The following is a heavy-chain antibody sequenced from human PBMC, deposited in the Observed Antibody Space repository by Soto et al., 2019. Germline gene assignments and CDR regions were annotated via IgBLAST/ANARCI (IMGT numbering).Heavy chain of an antibody. D-gene: IGHD2-2*01. J-gene: IGHJ4*02. CDR2: IYYSGST. Sequence: SETLSLTCTVSGGSISSGGYYWSWIRQHPGKGLEWIGYIYYSGSTYYNPSLKSRVTISVDTSKNQFSLKLSSVTAADTSVYYCARGRDVYCSSTSCYYFDYWGQGTLVTVSS. CDR3: ARGRDVYCSSTSCYYFDY. V-gene: IGHV4-31*02. CDR1: GGSISSGGYY.